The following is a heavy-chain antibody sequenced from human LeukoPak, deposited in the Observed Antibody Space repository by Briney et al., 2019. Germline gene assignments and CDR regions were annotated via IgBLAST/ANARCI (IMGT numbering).Heavy chain of an antibody. Sequence: ASVKVSCKASGYTFTSYDINWVRQATGQGLEWMGWMNPNSGNTAYAQKFQGRGTMSRDTSISTAYMELSSLRSEDTAVYYCARLPKYSRPLDYWGQGTLVTVSS. D-gene: IGHD6-6*01. CDR2: MNPNSGNT. V-gene: IGHV1-8*01. CDR3: ARLPKYSRPLDY. J-gene: IGHJ4*02. CDR1: GYTFTSYD.